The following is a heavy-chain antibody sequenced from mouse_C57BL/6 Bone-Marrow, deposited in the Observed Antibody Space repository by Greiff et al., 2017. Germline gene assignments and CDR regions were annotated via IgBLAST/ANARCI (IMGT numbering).Heavy chain of an antibody. D-gene: IGHD1-3*01. CDR1: GYTFTDYY. Sequence: EVQLQQSGPVLVKPGASVKMSCKASGYTFTDYYMNWVKQSHGKSLEWIGVINPYNGGTSYNQKFKGKATLTVDKSSSTDYMERNSLTSEDSAVYYCARSKWYYFDYWGQGTALTVSS. CDR3: ARSKWYYFDY. V-gene: IGHV1-19*01. CDR2: INPYNGGT. J-gene: IGHJ2*01.